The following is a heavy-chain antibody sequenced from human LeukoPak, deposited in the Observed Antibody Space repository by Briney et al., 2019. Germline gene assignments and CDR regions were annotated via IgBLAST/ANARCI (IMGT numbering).Heavy chain of an antibody. V-gene: IGHV4-30-4*01. J-gene: IGHJ3*02. CDR2: IYHSGIT. CDR3: ARDHFSGPRELPDAFDI. CDR1: GGSISSGDFY. D-gene: IGHD1-26*01. Sequence: PSETLSLTCTVSGGSISSGDFYWSWIRQPPEKGLEYIGYIYHSGITFYNPSLRSRVTVSIDTSKNQFSLKLSSVTAADTAVYYCARDHFSGPRELPDAFDIWGQGTMVTVSS.